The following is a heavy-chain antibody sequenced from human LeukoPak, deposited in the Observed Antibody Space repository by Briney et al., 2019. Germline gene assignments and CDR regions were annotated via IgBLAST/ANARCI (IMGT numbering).Heavy chain of an antibody. CDR2: IIPIFGTA. CDR3: ARGMIGGIAARGPHYDAFDI. CDR1: GGTFSSYA. Sequence: ASVKVSCKASGGTFSSYAISWVRQAPGQGLEWMGGIIPIFGTANYAQKFQGRVTITADESTSTAYMELSSLRSEDTAVYYCARGMIGGIAARGPHYDAFDIWGQGTMVTVSS. V-gene: IGHV1-69*13. D-gene: IGHD6-6*01. J-gene: IGHJ3*02.